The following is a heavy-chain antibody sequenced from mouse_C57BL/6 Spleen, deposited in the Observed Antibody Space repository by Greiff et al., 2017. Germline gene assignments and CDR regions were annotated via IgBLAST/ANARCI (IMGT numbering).Heavy chain of an antibody. Sequence: QVQLKESGAELVRPGASVKLSCKASGYTFTDYYINWVKQRPGQGLEWIARIYPGSGNTYYNEKFKGKATLTAEKSSSTAYMQLSSLTSEDSAVYFCASLTGLYAMDYWGQGTSVTVSS. D-gene: IGHD4-1*01. J-gene: IGHJ4*01. V-gene: IGHV1-76*01. CDR3: ASLTGLYAMDY. CDR1: GYTFTDYY. CDR2: IYPGSGNT.